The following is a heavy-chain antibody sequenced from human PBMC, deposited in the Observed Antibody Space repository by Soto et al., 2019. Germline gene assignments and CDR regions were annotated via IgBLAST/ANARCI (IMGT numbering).Heavy chain of an antibody. CDR3: ARVTVGATLGNWFDP. Sequence: ASVKVSWKASGGTFSSYAISWVRQAPGQGLEWMGGIIPIFGTANYAQKFQGRVTITADESTSTAYMELSSLRSEDTAVYYCARVTVGATLGNWFDPWGQGTLVTVSS. D-gene: IGHD1-26*01. J-gene: IGHJ5*02. V-gene: IGHV1-69*13. CDR2: IIPIFGTA. CDR1: GGTFSSYA.